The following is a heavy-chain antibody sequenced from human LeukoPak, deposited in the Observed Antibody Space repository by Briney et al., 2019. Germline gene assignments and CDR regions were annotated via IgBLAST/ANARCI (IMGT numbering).Heavy chain of an antibody. CDR1: GFTFSSYW. CDR3: AREGKGYCSSTSCYGDRFADY. CDR2: IKQDGSEK. Sequence: GGSLRLSCAASGFTFSSYWMSWVRQAPGKGLEWVANIKQDGSEKYYVDSVKGRFTISRDNAKNSLYLQMNSLRAEDTAVYYCAREGKGYCSSTSCYGDRFADYWGQGTLVTVSS. J-gene: IGHJ4*02. V-gene: IGHV3-7*01. D-gene: IGHD2-2*01.